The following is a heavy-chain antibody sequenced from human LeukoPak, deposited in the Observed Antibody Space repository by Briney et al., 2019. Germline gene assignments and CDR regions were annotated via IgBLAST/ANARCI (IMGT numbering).Heavy chain of an antibody. Sequence: ASVKVSCKASGYTFPSYFMHWVRQAPGQGLEWMGIINPTGGSTTYAQKFQGRVTMTRDTSTSTVYMELSSLRSEDTAVYYCARSTYQLLYPYWGQGTLVTVSS. CDR2: INPTGGST. CDR3: ARSTYQLLYPY. V-gene: IGHV1-46*01. CDR1: GYTFPSYF. D-gene: IGHD2-2*02. J-gene: IGHJ4*02.